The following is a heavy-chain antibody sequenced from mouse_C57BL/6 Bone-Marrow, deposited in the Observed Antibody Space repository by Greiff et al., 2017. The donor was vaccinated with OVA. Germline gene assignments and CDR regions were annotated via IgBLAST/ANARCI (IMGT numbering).Heavy chain of an antibody. CDR3: ARVGLPLFDY. D-gene: IGHD2-4*01. J-gene: IGHJ2*01. V-gene: IGHV5-4*03. CDR2: ISDGGSYT. Sequence: DVMLVESGGGLVKPGGSLKLSCAASGFTFSSYAMSWVRQTPEKRLEWVATISDGGSYTYYPDNVKGRFTSSRDNAKNNLYLQMSHLKSEDTAMYYCARVGLPLFDYWGQGTTLTVSS. CDR1: GFTFSSYA.